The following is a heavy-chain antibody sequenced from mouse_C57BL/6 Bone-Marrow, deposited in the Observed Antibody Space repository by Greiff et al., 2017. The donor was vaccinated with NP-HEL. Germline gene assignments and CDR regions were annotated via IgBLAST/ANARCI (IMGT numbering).Heavy chain of an antibody. J-gene: IGHJ1*03. Sequence: VQVVESGAELARPGASVKMSCKASGYTFTSYTMHWVKQRPGQGLEWIGYINPGSGYTKYNQKFKDKATLTADKSSSTAYMQLSSLTSEDSAVYYCATIYYGNYVWYFDVWGTGTTVTVSS. D-gene: IGHD2-1*01. CDR2: INPGSGYT. CDR3: ATIYYGNYVWYFDV. CDR1: GYTFTSYT. V-gene: IGHV1-4*01.